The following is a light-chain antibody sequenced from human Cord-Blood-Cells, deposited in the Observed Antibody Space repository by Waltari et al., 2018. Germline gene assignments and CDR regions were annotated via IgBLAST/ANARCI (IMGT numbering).Light chain of an antibody. CDR1: SSDVGGYNY. Sequence: QSALTQPASVSGSPGQSITISCTGTSSDVGGYNYVSWYQQHPGKAPKLMIYDVSNRPSGVSNRFSGSKSDNTASLTSSGLQAEDEADYYGSSYTSSSTWVFGGGTKLTVL. J-gene: IGLJ3*02. CDR2: DVS. CDR3: SSYTSSSTWV. V-gene: IGLV2-14*03.